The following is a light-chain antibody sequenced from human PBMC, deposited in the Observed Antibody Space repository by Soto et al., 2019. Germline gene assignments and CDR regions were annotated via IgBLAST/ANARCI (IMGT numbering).Light chain of an antibody. CDR2: GAS. CDR1: QSVSSSY. V-gene: IGKV3-20*01. CDR3: QQYGSSRPFT. J-gene: IGKJ3*01. Sequence: IVLTQSPGTLSLTPGERATLSCRASQSVSSSYLAWYQQKPGQAPRLLIYGASSRATGIQDRFSGSGSGTDFTLTISRLELEDSAVYYCQQYGSSRPFTFGPGTRVDIK.